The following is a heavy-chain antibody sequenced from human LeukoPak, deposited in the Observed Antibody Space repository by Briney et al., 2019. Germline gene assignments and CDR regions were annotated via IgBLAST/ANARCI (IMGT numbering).Heavy chain of an antibody. V-gene: IGHV3-23*01. J-gene: IGHJ4*02. CDR1: GFTFSSYA. CDR3: AKDPGPIYGDWYYFDY. D-gene: IGHD4-17*01. Sequence: GGSLRLSCAASGFTFSSYAMSWVRQAPGKGLEWVSAISGSGGSTYYADSVKGRFTTSRDNSKNTLYLQMNSLRAEDTAVYYCAKDPGPIYGDWYYFDYWGQGTLVTVSS. CDR2: ISGSGGST.